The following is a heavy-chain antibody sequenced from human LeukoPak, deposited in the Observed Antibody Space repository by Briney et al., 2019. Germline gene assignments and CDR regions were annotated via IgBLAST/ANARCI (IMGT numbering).Heavy chain of an antibody. CDR3: ARLPYGSGSYYNVAWYWFDP. CDR1: GYTFTSYA. Sequence: ASVKVSCKASGYTFTSYAMNWVRQAPGQGLEWMGWINTNTGNPTYAQGFTGRFVFSLDTSVSTAYLQISSLKAEDTAVYYCARLPYGSGSYYNVAWYWFDPWGQGTLVTVSS. J-gene: IGHJ5*02. CDR2: INTNTGNP. D-gene: IGHD3-10*01. V-gene: IGHV7-4-1*02.